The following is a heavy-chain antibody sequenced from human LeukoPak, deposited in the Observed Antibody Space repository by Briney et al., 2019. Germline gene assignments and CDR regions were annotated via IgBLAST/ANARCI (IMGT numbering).Heavy chain of an antibody. CDR2: TYYRSKWYN. Sequence: SQTLSLTCAISGDSVSSNSAAWNWIRQSPSRGLEWLGRTYYRSKWYNDYAVSVKSRITINPDTSRNQFSLQLNSVTPEDTAVYYCARVAYDSSGYYPHDAFDIWGQGTMVTVSS. CDR3: ARVAYDSSGYYPHDAFDI. CDR1: GDSVSSNSAA. D-gene: IGHD3-22*01. V-gene: IGHV6-1*01. J-gene: IGHJ3*02.